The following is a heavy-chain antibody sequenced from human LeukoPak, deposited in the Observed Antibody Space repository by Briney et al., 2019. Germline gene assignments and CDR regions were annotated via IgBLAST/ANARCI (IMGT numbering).Heavy chain of an antibody. V-gene: IGHV3-7*03. Sequence: GGSLRLSCAASGFTFSNYWMTWFRQTPGKGLEWVGNIKQDGSEKYYVDSVKGRFTISRDNSKNTLYLQMNSLRAEDTALYYCAKGLERESRLDSWGQGTLVTVSS. D-gene: IGHD1-1*01. CDR3: AKGLERESRLDS. CDR1: GFTFSNYW. J-gene: IGHJ4*02. CDR2: IKQDGSEK.